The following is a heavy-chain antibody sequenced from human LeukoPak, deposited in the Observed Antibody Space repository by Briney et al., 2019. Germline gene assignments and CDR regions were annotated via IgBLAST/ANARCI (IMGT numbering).Heavy chain of an antibody. CDR1: GFTVSSNY. D-gene: IGHD1-26*01. J-gene: IGHJ3*02. CDR3: ARGLGVPDAFDI. V-gene: IGHV3-66*01. CDR2: IYSGGTT. Sequence: GGSLRLSCAASGFTVSSNYMSWVRQAPGKGLEWVSVIYSGGTTYYADSVKGRFTISRDNSKKTLYLQMNSLRAEDTAVYYCARGLGVPDAFDIWGQGTMVTVSS.